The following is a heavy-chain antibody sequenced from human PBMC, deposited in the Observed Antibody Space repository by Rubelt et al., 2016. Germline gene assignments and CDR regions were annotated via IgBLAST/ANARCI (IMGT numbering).Heavy chain of an antibody. J-gene: IGHJ4*02. CDR2: IIPILGIA. D-gene: IGHD3-3*01. Sequence: GSSVKVSCKASGGTFSSYAISWVRQAPGQGLEWMGRIIPILGIANYAQKFQGRVTITADKSTSTAYMELSSLRSEDTAVYYCARADSGRFLELHVSNWGQGTLVTVSS. CDR1: GGTFSSYA. CDR3: ARADSGRFLELHVSN. V-gene: IGHV1-69*04.